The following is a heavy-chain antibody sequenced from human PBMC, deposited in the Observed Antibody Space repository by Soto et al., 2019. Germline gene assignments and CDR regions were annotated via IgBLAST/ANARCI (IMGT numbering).Heavy chain of an antibody. D-gene: IGHD3-10*01. V-gene: IGHV4-39*01. CDR3: AQGMLGDWYFDR. Sequence: QLQLEESGPGLVKPSETLSLICTVSGVSISSSSYYWGWIRQPPGKGLEWIGNMYSSGSTYYNPSRKSRGTRSADSSKNRFSLKLNAVTAAETSVYYCAQGMLGDWYFDRWGRGTLVTVSS. CDR2: MYSSGST. J-gene: IGHJ2*01. CDR1: GVSISSSSYY.